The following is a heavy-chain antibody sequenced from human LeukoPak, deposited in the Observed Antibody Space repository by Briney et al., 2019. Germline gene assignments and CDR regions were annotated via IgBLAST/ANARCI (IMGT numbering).Heavy chain of an antibody. CDR2: IYTSGST. CDR3: AGTDIVVVPDARDAFDI. V-gene: IGHV4-4*07. J-gene: IGHJ3*02. D-gene: IGHD2-2*01. CDR1: GGSISSYY. Sequence: SETLSLTCTVSGGSISSYYWSWIRQPAGKGLEWIGRIYTSGSTNYNPSLKSRVTMSVDTSKNQFSLKLSSVTAADTAVYYCAGTDIVVVPDARDAFDIWGQGTMVTVSS.